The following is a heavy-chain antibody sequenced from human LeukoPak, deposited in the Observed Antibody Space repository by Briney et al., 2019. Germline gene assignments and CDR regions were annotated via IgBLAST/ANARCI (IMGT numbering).Heavy chain of an antibody. CDR3: ARDGTWLFDY. D-gene: IGHD3-22*01. CDR1: GFTFSSYA. Sequence: GGSLRLSCAASGFTFSSYAMSWVRQAPGKGLVWVSRINTDGTNTRYADSVKGRFTISRDNAKNTLYLQLNSQRAEDTAVYYCARDGTWLFDYWGQGTLVTVSS. V-gene: IGHV3-74*01. J-gene: IGHJ4*02. CDR2: INTDGTNT.